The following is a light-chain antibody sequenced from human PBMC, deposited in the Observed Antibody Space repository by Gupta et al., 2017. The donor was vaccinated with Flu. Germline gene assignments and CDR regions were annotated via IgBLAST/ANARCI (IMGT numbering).Light chain of an antibody. J-gene: IGKJ1*01. CDR2: DAS. Sequence: EIVLTQSPATLSLSPGERATLSCRASQSVSSSLAWYQQKPGQAPRLLIYDASSRATGIPARFSGSGSGTDFTLTISSLEPEDFAVYYCQQRSSWTFGQGTKVEIK. CDR1: QSVSSS. V-gene: IGKV3-11*01. CDR3: QQRSSWT.